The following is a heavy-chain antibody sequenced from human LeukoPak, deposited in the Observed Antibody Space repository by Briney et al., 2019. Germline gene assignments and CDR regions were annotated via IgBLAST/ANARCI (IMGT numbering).Heavy chain of an antibody. CDR1: GGSISSSNW. Sequence: SETLSLTCAVSGGSISSSNWWSWVRQPPGKGLEWIGEIYHSGSTNYNPPLTSRVTMSVDKSKNQFSLKLSSVTAADTAVYYCARTNTRWLQVGGAFDIWGQGTMVTVSS. D-gene: IGHD5-24*01. CDR2: IYHSGST. J-gene: IGHJ3*02. V-gene: IGHV4-4*02. CDR3: ARTNTRWLQVGGAFDI.